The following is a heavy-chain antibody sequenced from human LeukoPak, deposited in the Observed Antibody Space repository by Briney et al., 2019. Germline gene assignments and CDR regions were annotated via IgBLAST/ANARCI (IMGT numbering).Heavy chain of an antibody. Sequence: ASVKVSCKASGYTFTGYYMHWVRQAPGQGLEWMGWINPNSGGTNYAQKFQGRVTMTRDTSISTAYMELSRLRSDDTAVYYCARVKTAVFGVETGAFDIWGQGTMVTVSS. CDR3: ARVKTAVFGVETGAFDI. D-gene: IGHD3-3*01. J-gene: IGHJ3*02. CDR2: INPNSGGT. V-gene: IGHV1-2*02. CDR1: GYTFTGYY.